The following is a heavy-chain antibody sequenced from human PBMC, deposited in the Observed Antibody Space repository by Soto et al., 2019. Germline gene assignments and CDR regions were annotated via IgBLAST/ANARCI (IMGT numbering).Heavy chain of an antibody. V-gene: IGHV3-23*01. J-gene: IGHJ1*01. CDR3: AKQRRITMIVVVTHGYFQH. CDR1: GFTFSSYA. Sequence: EVQLLESGGGLVQPGGSLRLSCAASGFTFSSYAMSWVRQAPGKGLEWVSAISGSGGSTYYADSVKGRFTISRDNSKNTLYLQMNSLRAEDTAVYYCAKQRRITMIVVVTHGYFQHWGQGTLVTVSS. D-gene: IGHD3-22*01. CDR2: ISGSGGST.